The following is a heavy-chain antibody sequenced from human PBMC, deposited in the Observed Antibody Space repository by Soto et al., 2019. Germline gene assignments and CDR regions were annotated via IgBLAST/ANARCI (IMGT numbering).Heavy chain of an antibody. CDR1: GFTFSSYV. D-gene: IGHD3-22*01. CDR3: ARGLKFAMIVVANGWFDP. V-gene: IGHV3-33*01. J-gene: IGHJ5*02. CDR2: IWYDGSNK. Sequence: GGSLRLSCAASGFTFSSYVMHWVRQAPGKGLEWVAVIWYDGSNKYYAVSVKGRFTISRDNSKNTLYLQMNSLRAEDTAVYYCARGLKFAMIVVANGWFDPWGQGTLVTVSS.